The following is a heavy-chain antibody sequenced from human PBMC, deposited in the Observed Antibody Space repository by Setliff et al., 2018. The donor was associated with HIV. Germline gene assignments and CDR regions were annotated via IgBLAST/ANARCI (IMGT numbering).Heavy chain of an antibody. CDR3: ASNWRFGELSH. CDR2: ISSSSSYI. CDR1: GFDFDDYY. J-gene: IGHJ4*02. Sequence: GGSLGLSCAASGFDFDDYYMMWIRQAPGKGLEWVSYISSSSSYIYYADSVKGRFTISRDNAKNSLYLQMNSLRAEDTAVYYCASNWRFGELSHWGQGTLVTVSS. D-gene: IGHD3-10*01. V-gene: IGHV3-11*06.